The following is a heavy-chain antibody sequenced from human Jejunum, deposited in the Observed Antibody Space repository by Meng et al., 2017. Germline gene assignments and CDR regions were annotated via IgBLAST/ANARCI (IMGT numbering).Heavy chain of an antibody. CDR2: IWSNGSNK. CDR3: ARDLGTTTSRGWCLDY. Sequence: GESLKISCAASGFTFRNYGMHWVRQAPGKGLEWVAIIWSNGSNKYYTDSVKGRFTISRDNSNNMMYLQVNSLRPEDTAVYYCARDLGTTTSRGWCLDYWGQGTEVTVSS. J-gene: IGHJ4*02. D-gene: IGHD3-22*01. V-gene: IGHV3-33*01. CDR1: GFTFRNYG.